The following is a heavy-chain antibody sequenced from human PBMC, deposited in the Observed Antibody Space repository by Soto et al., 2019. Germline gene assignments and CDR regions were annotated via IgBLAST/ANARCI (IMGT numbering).Heavy chain of an antibody. D-gene: IGHD2-15*01. V-gene: IGHV2-5*02. CDR2: IYWDDDK. CDR3: AHRRSYCSGVSCYSGFDY. CDR1: GFSLSTSGVG. J-gene: IGHJ4*02. Sequence: QITLKESGPTLVKPTQTLTLTCTFSGFSLSTSGVGVGWIRQPPGKALEWLALIYWDDDKRYSPSLKSRLTITKDTSKNQVVLTMTNMDPVDTATYYCAHRRSYCSGVSCYSGFDYWGQGTLVTVSS.